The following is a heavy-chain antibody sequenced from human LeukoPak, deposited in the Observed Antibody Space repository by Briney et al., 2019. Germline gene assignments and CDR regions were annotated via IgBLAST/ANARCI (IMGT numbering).Heavy chain of an antibody. V-gene: IGHV4-59*08. CDR3: ARSYCSGGSCWVYFDY. CDR2: IYYSGST. CDR1: GGSISSYY. D-gene: IGHD2-15*01. Sequence: PSETLSLACTVSGGSISSYYWSWIRQPPGKGLEWIGNIYYSGSTNYNPSLKSRVTIPVDTSKNQFSLKLSSVTAADTAIYYCARSYCSGGSCWVYFDYWGQGTLVTVSS. J-gene: IGHJ4*02.